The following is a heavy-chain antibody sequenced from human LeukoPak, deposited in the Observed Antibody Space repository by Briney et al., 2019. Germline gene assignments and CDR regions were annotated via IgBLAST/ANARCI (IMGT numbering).Heavy chain of an antibody. V-gene: IGHV3-21*01. D-gene: IGHD6-13*01. CDR1: GFTFSSYS. CDR2: ISSSSSYI. J-gene: IGHJ4*02. CDR3: ARVAYSSRIFDY. Sequence: GGSLRLSCAASGFTFSSYSMNWVRQAPGKGLEWVSSISSSSSYIYYADSVKGRFTISRDNAKNSLYLQMNSLRAEDTAVYYCARVAYSSRIFDYWGQGTLVTVSS.